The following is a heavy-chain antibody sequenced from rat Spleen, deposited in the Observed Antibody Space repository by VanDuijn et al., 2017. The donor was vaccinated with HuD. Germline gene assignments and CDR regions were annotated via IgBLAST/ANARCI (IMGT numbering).Heavy chain of an antibody. CDR3: TNAGPGISWFAY. D-gene: IGHD1-4*01. V-gene: IGHV5-25*01. CDR2: ITSGGSNT. Sequence: EVQLVESGGGLVQTGRSLKISCAASGITFSSFAMAWVRQAPKRGLEWVATITSGGSNTFYPDSVKGRFTISRDNAKSTLYLHMDSLRSEDTATYYCTNAGPGISWFAYWGQGTLVSVSS. J-gene: IGHJ3*01. CDR1: GITFSSFA.